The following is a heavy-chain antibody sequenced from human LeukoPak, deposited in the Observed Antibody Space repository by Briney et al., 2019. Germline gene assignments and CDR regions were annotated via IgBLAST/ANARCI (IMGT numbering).Heavy chain of an antibody. V-gene: IGHV3-74*01. CDR1: GFTFSSYW. CDR2: IKSDGSST. D-gene: IGHD1-26*01. Sequence: GGSLRLSCAASGFTFSSYWMHWVRQAPGKGLVWVSRIKSDGSSTSYADSVKGRFTISRDNGKNVLYLEMNSLRADDTAVYYCARSWSYFGNFWGQGTLVTVSS. J-gene: IGHJ4*02. CDR3: ARSWSYFGNF.